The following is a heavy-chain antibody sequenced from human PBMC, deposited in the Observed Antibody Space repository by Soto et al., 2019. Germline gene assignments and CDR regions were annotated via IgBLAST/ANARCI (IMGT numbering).Heavy chain of an antibody. Sequence: GGSLRLSCAASGFIFSGYAMHWVRQAPGKGLEWVTSISYDGSNKSYADSVKGRFTISRDDSRKTLYLQMSSLRAEDTALYYCAKDAGLRAKTTRTQQYYYYGMDVWGQGTTVTVSS. J-gene: IGHJ6*02. CDR2: ISYDGSNK. V-gene: IGHV3-30*18. CDR1: GFIFSGYA. CDR3: AKDAGLRAKTTRTQQYYYYGMDV. D-gene: IGHD2-2*01.